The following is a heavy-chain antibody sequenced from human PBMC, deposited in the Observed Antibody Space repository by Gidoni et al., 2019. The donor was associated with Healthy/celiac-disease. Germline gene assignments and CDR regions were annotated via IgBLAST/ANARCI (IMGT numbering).Heavy chain of an antibody. CDR3: ARGYCSSTSCSVGWFDP. D-gene: IGHD2-2*01. V-gene: IGHV4-34*01. J-gene: IGHJ5*02. CDR2: INHSGST. CDR1: GGSFSGYY. Sequence: QVQLQQLGAGLLKPSETLSLTCAVYGGSFSGYYWSWIRQPPGKGLEWIGEINHSGSTNYNPSLKSRVTISVDTSKNQFSLKLSSVTAAETAVYYCARGYCSSTSCSVGWFDPWGQGTLVTVSS.